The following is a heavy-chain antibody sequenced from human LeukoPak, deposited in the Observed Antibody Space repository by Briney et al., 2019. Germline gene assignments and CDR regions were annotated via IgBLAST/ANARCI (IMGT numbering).Heavy chain of an antibody. J-gene: IGHJ6*02. CDR1: GFTFGDHA. Sequence: TGGSLRLSCMTSGFTFGDHAMSWVRQAPGKGLDWVGFIRSKGYGGTTEYAASVKGRFTISRDDSKSIAYLQMNSLKSEDTAVYYCTRGPTGRWLYYGMDVWGQGTTVIVSS. V-gene: IGHV3-49*04. CDR3: TRGPTGRWLYYGMDV. D-gene: IGHD5-24*01. CDR2: IRSKGYGGTT.